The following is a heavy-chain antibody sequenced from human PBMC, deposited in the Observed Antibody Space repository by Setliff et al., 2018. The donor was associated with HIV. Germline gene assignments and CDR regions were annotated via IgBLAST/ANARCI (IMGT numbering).Heavy chain of an antibody. CDR3: ASGALLPTIDY. J-gene: IGHJ4*02. CDR1: GFAFSSYA. D-gene: IGHD3-10*01. CDR2: ISHSGGTI. V-gene: IGHV3-11*01. Sequence: GGSLRLSCAGSGFAFSSYAMSWVRQAPGKGLEWVSYISHSGGTIKYGDSVRGRFTISRDIAKSSLYLQLDSLSVEDTAVYYCASGALLPTIDYWGRGTLVTVSS.